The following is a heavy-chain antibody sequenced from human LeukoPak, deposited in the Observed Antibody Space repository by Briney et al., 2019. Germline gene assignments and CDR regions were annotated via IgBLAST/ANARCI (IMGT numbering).Heavy chain of an antibody. V-gene: IGHV1-69-2*01. CDR2: VDPEDGET. J-gene: IGHJ4*02. Sequence: ASVKISCKASGYTFTDYYMHWVQQAPGKGLEWMGRVDPEDGETIYAEKFQGRVTITAGTSTDTAYMELSSLRSEDTAVYYCATEFSSGVSYYFDYWGQGTLVTVSS. CDR1: GYTFTDYY. D-gene: IGHD3-22*01. CDR3: ATEFSSGVSYYFDY.